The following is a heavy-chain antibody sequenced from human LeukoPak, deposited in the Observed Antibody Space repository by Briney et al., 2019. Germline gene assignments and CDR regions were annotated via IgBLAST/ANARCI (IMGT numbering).Heavy chain of an antibody. V-gene: IGHV4-59*01. Sequence: SETLSLTCTVSGGSISSYYWSWIRQPPGKGLEWIGYIYYSGSTNYNPSLKSRVTISVDTSKNQFSLKLSSVTAADTAVYYCARVGDYDFWSGYSVFDHWGQGTLVTVSS. J-gene: IGHJ4*02. CDR2: IYYSGST. CDR1: GGSISSYY. CDR3: ARVGDYDFWSGYSVFDH. D-gene: IGHD3-3*01.